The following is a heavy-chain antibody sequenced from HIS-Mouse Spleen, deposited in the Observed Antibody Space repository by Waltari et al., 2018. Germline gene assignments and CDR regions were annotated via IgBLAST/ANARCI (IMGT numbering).Heavy chain of an antibody. CDR2: IYYSGST. CDR3: ARDPSWGIFDY. V-gene: IGHV4-39*07. CDR1: GGSISSSSYY. D-gene: IGHD7-27*01. J-gene: IGHJ4*02. Sequence: QLQLQESGPGLVKPSETLSLTCTVSGGSISSSSYYWGWIRQPPGKGLEWIGSIYYSGSTYYNPSLKSRVTISVDTSKNQFSLKLSSVTAADTAVYYCARDPSWGIFDYWGQGTLVTVSS.